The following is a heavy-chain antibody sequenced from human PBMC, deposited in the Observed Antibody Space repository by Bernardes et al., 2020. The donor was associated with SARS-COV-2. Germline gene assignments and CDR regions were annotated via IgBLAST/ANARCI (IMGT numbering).Heavy chain of an antibody. V-gene: IGHV1-8*01. CDR3: ARRGDDHVSGTQHVAGY. Sequence: ASVKVSCKASGYTFISYDINWVRQATGQGLEWMGWMNPNTGGPGYAPKFQGRVTMTRNTSINTAYMELSSLRPEDTAVYYCARRGDDHVSGTQHVAGYWGQGTLVTVSS. CDR1: GYTFISYD. CDR2: MNPNTGGP. J-gene: IGHJ4*02. D-gene: IGHD3-10*01.